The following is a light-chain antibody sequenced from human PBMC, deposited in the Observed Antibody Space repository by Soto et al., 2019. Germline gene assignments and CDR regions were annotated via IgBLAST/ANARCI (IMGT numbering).Light chain of an antibody. CDR1: QSVSSY. Sequence: EIVLTQSPATLSLSPGERATLFCRASQSVSSYLAWYQQKPGQAPRLLIYDASNRATGIPARFSGSGSGTAFTLTISSLEPEDFAAYYCQQRSNWPPWTFGQGTKVEIK. CDR2: DAS. CDR3: QQRSNWPPWT. V-gene: IGKV3-11*01. J-gene: IGKJ1*01.